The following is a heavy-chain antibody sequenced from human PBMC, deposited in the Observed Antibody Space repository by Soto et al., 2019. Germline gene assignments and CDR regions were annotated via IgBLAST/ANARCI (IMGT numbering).Heavy chain of an antibody. CDR2: ISGSGGST. CDR1: GFTFGSYA. Sequence: GSLRLSCAASGFTFGSYAMSWVRRAAWKGLEWVSAISGSGGSTYYADSVKVRFTISRDNSKNTLYLQMNSLRAEDTAVYYCAKVGSSWYFFWYFDLWGRGTLVTVS. J-gene: IGHJ2*01. CDR3: AKVGSSWYFFWYFDL. D-gene: IGHD6-13*01. V-gene: IGHV3-23*01.